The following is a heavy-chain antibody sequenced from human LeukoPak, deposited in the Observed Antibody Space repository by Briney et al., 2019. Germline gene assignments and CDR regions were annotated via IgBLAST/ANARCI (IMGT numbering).Heavy chain of an antibody. J-gene: IGHJ4*02. CDR1: GFTVSRNF. V-gene: IGHV3-66*01. Sequence: GGSLRLFCAASGFTVSRNFMSWMRQAPGKGLVWVTVLYGGCATFYADSVKGRFTISRDNSRNTLYLQMISLRAEDPAVYYCVRSLSLAVAGIFGCWGQGTLVTVCS. CDR3: VRSLSLAVAGIFGC. D-gene: IGHD6-19*01. CDR2: LYGGCAT.